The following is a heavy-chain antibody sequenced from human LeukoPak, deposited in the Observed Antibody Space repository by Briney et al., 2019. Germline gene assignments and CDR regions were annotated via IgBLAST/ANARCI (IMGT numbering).Heavy chain of an antibody. J-gene: IGHJ5*02. V-gene: IGHV3-23*01. CDR3: AKDVRRCNGACT. CDR2: ISATGGDT. D-gene: IGHD2-8*01. CDR1: GFTFSTYS. Sequence: GGSLRLSCAASGFTFSTYSFSWVRQAPGKGLGWVSGISATGGDTYYADSVKGRFTISRDNSRNTVSLQMNSLRVDDTATYYCAKDVRRCNGACTWGQGTLVTVSS.